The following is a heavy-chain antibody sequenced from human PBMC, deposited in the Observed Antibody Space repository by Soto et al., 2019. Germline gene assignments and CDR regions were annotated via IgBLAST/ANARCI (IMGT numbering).Heavy chain of an antibody. J-gene: IGHJ6*02. Sequence: QVQLVQSGAEVKKPGSSVKVSCKASGGTFSRYAISWVRQAPGQGLEWMGWINPNSGGTNYAQKFQGRVTVTRDTPTSTAYMELSRLTSDDTAVYYCARSLTEGYCTITGCYTRPLYGMDVWGQGTTVTVSS. CDR1: GGTFSRYA. V-gene: IGHV1-2*02. CDR3: ARSLTEGYCTITGCYTRPLYGMDV. CDR2: INPNSGGT. D-gene: IGHD2-2*02.